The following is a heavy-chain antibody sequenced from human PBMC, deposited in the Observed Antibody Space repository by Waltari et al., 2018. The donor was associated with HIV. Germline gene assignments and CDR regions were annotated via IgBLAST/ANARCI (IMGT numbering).Heavy chain of an antibody. J-gene: IGHJ4*02. CDR3: ARSQYYYDSSGYYYTHFDY. CDR1: GYTFTSYA. V-gene: IGHV1-3*01. D-gene: IGHD3-22*01. Sequence: QVQLVQSGAEVKKPGASVKVSCKASGYTFTSYAMHWVRQAPGHRLEWMGWINAGNGNTKYSQKFQGRVTITRDTSASTAYMELSSLRSDDTAVYYCARSQYYYDSSGYYYTHFDYWGQGTLVTVSS. CDR2: INAGNGNT.